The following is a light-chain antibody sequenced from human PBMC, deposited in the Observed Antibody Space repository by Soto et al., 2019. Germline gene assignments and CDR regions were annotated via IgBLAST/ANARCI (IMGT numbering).Light chain of an antibody. Sequence: QSALTQPASVSGSPGQSITISCTGTTSDVGAYNYVSWYQHHPGKAPKLMIYDVSDRPSGVSNRFSGSKSGNTASLTVSGLQAEDEADYYCSSYAGSNNYVFGTGTKVTVL. CDR1: TSDVGAYNY. V-gene: IGLV2-14*03. CDR2: DVS. J-gene: IGLJ1*01. CDR3: SSYAGSNNYV.